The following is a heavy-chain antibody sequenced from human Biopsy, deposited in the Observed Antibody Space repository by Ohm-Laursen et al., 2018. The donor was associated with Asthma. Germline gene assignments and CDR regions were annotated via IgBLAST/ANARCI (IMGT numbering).Heavy chain of an antibody. J-gene: IGHJ3*02. CDR1: GGSMSSSSYY. D-gene: IGHD4-17*01. V-gene: IGHV4-39*07. Sequence: TLSLTCTVSGGSMSSSSYYWGWIRQPPGKGLEWMGSISYTGSAYHNPSLKSRVTISVDRSKNQFSLRLSSVTAADTAMYYCARDYGDYVWRAFDIWGQGTMVTVSS. CDR2: ISYTGSA. CDR3: ARDYGDYVWRAFDI.